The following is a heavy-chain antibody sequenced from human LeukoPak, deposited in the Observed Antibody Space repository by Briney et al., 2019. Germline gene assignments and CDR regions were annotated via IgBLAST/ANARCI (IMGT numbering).Heavy chain of an antibody. J-gene: IGHJ4*02. CDR1: DCTFSNYW. V-gene: IGHV3-74*01. Sequence: TGGSLSFSCAAADCTFSNYWRHGVRQAPGKGLVWVSRINSDGSSTNYADSVKGRFTISRDNAKNTLYLQMNSLRAEDTAVYYCDKTPVTSYPPDYWGQGNLVTVSS. D-gene: IGHD3-9*01. CDR2: INSDGSST. CDR3: DKTPVTSYPPDY.